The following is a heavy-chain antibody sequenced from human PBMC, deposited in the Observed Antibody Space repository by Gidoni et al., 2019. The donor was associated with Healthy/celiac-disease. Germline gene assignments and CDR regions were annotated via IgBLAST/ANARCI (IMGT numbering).Heavy chain of an antibody. CDR3: ARGGEYSSSSPYDY. CDR1: GGTVSSYA. Sequence: QVQRVQSGAEVKKTGSAVTVACKASGGTVSSYAISWVRQAPGQGLEWMGGIMPIFGTANYAQKFQGRVTITADESTSTAYMELSSLRSEDTAVYYCARGGEYSSSSPYDYWGQGTLVTVSS. CDR2: IMPIFGTA. V-gene: IGHV1-69*01. D-gene: IGHD6-6*01. J-gene: IGHJ4*02.